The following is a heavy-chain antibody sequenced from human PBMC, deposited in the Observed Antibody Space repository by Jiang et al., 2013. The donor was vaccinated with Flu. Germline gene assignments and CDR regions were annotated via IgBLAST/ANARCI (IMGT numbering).Heavy chain of an antibody. CDR2: INAGNGNT. D-gene: IGHD5-24*01. V-gene: IGHV1-3*01. CDR3: ARDRGDGYNYFDY. Sequence: MHWVRQAPGQRLEWMGWINAGNGNTKYSQKFQGRVTITRDTSASTAYMELSSLRSEDTAVYYCARDRGDGYNYFDYWGQGTLATVSS. J-gene: IGHJ4*02.